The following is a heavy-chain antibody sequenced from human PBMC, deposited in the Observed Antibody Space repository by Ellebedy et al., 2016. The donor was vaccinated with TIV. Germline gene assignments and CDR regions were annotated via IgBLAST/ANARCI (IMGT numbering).Heavy chain of an antibody. J-gene: IGHJ3*02. CDR1: GGSISSGGYY. D-gene: IGHD3-9*01. V-gene: IGHV4-61*08. CDR2: IYYSGST. CDR3: ATGQRYFDWQGSAFDI. Sequence: MPSETLSLTCTVSGGSISSGGYYWSWIRQHPGKGLEWIGYIYYSGSTYYNPSLKSRVTISVDTSKNQFSLKLSSVTAADTAVYYCATGQRYFDWQGSAFDIWGQGTMVAVSS.